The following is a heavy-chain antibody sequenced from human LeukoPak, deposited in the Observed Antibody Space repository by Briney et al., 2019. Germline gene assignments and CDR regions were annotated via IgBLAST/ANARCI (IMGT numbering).Heavy chain of an antibody. D-gene: IGHD6-13*01. J-gene: IGHJ5*02. Sequence: AAVKVSCKASGGTFSSYAISWVRQAPGQGLEWMGGIIPIFGTANYAQKFQGRVTITADESTSTAYMELSSLRSEDTAVYYCARAPSSWYGWFDPWGQGTLVTVSS. CDR2: IIPIFGTA. CDR3: ARAPSSWYGWFDP. V-gene: IGHV1-69*13. CDR1: GGTFSSYA.